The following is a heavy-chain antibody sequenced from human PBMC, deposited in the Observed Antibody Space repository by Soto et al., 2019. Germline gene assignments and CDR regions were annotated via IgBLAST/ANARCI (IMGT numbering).Heavy chain of an antibody. V-gene: IGHV3-33*01. CDR3: ARDLRAYYYDSSGYYLDC. CDR2: IWYDGSNN. Sequence: QVQLVESGGGVVQPGRSLRLSCAASGFTFSSYGMHWVRQAPGKGLEWVAVIWYDGSNNYYADSVKGRFTISRDNSKNTLFLQMNSLRAEDTALYYCARDLRAYYYDSSGYYLDCWGQGTLVTVSS. D-gene: IGHD3-22*01. CDR1: GFTFSSYG. J-gene: IGHJ4*02.